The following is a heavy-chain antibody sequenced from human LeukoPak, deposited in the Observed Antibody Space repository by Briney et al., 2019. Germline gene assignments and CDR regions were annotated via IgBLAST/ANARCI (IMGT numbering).Heavy chain of an antibody. Sequence: GESLKISCKGSGYSFTSYWIGWVREMRGRGGEGVGIIYPGDSDTRYSPSFQGQVTISADKSISTAYLQWSSLKASDTAMYYCARQQQLVYNWFDPWGQGTLVTVSS. CDR2: IYPGDSDT. V-gene: IGHV5-51*01. D-gene: IGHD6-13*01. J-gene: IGHJ5*02. CDR3: ARQQQLVYNWFDP. CDR1: GYSFTSYW.